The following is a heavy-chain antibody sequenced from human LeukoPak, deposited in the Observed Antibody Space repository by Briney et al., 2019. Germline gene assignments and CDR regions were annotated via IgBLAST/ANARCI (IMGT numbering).Heavy chain of an antibody. V-gene: IGHV4-4*07. J-gene: IGHJ3*02. Sequence: SETLSLTCTVSGGSISSYYWSWIRQPAGKGLEWIGRIYTSGSTNYNPSLKSRVTMSVDTSKNQFSLKLSSVTAADTAVYYCARDSYSSSWYVRAGTAFDIWGLGTMVNVSS. CDR2: IYTSGST. D-gene: IGHD6-13*01. CDR1: GGSISSYY. CDR3: ARDSYSSSWYVRAGTAFDI.